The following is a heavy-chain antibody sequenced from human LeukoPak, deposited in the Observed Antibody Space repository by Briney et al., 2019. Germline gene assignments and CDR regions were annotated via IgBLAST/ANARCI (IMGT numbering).Heavy chain of an antibody. V-gene: IGHV3-23*01. CDR3: ATYRQVLLPFES. CDR2: ISPSGGEI. CDR1: GFTFSTFA. Sequence: GGSLRLSCAASGFTFSTFAMIWVRQPPGKGLEWASSISPSGGEIHYADSVRGRFTISRDNSKSTLSLQMNSLRAEDTAIYYCATYRQVLLPFESWGQGTLVTVSS. J-gene: IGHJ4*02. D-gene: IGHD2-8*02.